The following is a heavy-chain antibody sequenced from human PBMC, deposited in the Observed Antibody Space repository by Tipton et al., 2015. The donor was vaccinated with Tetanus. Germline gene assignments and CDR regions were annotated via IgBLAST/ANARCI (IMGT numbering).Heavy chain of an antibody. CDR3: AREVPAAGHFDS. CDR2: VYYNGNT. Sequence: TLSLTCAVYGGSSSGFYWSWIRQTPGKGLEWIGYVYYNGNTHYNPALKSRVTISVDTSKNQFSLKLSSVTAADTAIYYCAREVPAAGHFDSWGQGTLVTVSS. V-gene: IGHV4-59*01. J-gene: IGHJ4*02. CDR1: GGSSSGFY. D-gene: IGHD2-2*01.